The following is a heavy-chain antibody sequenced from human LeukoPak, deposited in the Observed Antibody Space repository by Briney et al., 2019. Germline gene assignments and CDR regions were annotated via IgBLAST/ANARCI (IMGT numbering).Heavy chain of an antibody. D-gene: IGHD6-19*01. J-gene: IGHJ5*02. CDR3: ARHGGGEQWPILGFDP. Sequence: ASVKVSCKASGYTFTGYYMHWVRQAPGQGLEWMGWINPNSGGPNYAQKFQGRVTMTRDTSISTAYMELSRLRSDDTAVYYCARHGGGEQWPILGFDPWGQGTLVTVSS. CDR2: INPNSGGP. CDR1: GYTFTGYY. V-gene: IGHV1-2*02.